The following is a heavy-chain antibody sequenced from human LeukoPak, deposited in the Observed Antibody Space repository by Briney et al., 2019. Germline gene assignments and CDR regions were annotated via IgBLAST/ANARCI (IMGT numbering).Heavy chain of an antibody. D-gene: IGHD5-12*01. J-gene: IGHJ4*02. V-gene: IGHV1-8*01. CDR3: ARGRGVRNIVATISDY. Sequence: ASVKVSCKASGYTFTSYDINRVRQDTGQGLEWIGWMNPNSGNTGYAQKFQGRVTMTRNTSISTAYIELSSLRSEDTAVYYCARGRGVRNIVATISDYWGQGTLVTVSS. CDR2: MNPNSGNT. CDR1: GYTFTSYD.